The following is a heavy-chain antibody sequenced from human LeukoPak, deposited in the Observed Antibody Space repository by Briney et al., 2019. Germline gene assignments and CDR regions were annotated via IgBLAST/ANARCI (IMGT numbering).Heavy chain of an antibody. CDR1: GFTVSSNY. J-gene: IGHJ4*02. CDR2: IYSGGST. Sequence: PGGSLRLSCAASGFTVSSNYMSWVRQAPGKGLEWVSVIYSGGSTYYADSVKGRFTISRDNSKNTLYLQMNSLRAEDTAVYYCARYAYQLLYEGYFDYWGQGTLVTVSS. V-gene: IGHV3-53*01. CDR3: ARYAYQLLYEGYFDY. D-gene: IGHD2-2*02.